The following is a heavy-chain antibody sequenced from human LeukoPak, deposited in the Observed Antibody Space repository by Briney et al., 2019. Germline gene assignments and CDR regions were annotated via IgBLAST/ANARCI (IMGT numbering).Heavy chain of an antibody. J-gene: IGHJ4*02. Sequence: SETLSLTCTVSGGSISSYYWSWIPQPPGKGLEWVGYIYYSGSTNYNPSLKSRVTISVDTSKNQFSLKLSSVTAADTAVYYCARVTRYSSGWYPFDYWGQGTLVTVSS. D-gene: IGHD6-19*01. V-gene: IGHV4-59*13. CDR3: ARVTRYSSGWYPFDY. CDR2: IYYSGST. CDR1: GGSISSYY.